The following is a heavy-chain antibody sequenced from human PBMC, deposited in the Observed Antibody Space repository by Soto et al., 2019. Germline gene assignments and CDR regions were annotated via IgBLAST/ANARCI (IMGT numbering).Heavy chain of an antibody. V-gene: IGHV1-3*01. CDR3: ARGIATGQLDP. CDR1: GYTFTRYT. J-gene: IGHJ5*02. Sequence: ASVKVSCKASGYTFTRYTMDWVRQAPGQRLEWMGWINPDNGNTKSSQKFQDRVIITRDTSASTAYMDLSSLRSEDTAVYYCARGIATGQLDPWGQGTLVTVSS. D-gene: IGHD2-15*01. CDR2: INPDNGNT.